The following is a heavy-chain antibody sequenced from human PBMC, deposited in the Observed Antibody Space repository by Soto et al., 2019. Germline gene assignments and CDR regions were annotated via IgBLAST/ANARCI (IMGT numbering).Heavy chain of an antibody. CDR1: GGSVSSGSYY. D-gene: IGHD2-8*01. J-gene: IGHJ5*02. V-gene: IGHV4-61*01. CDR3: ARGIGYCTNGVCFRFDP. Sequence: SETLSLTCTVSGGSVSSGSYYWSWIRQPPGKGLEWIGYIYYSGSTNYNPSLKSRVTISVDTSKNQFSLKLSSVTAADTAVYYCARGIGYCTNGVCFRFDPWGQGTLVTVSS. CDR2: IYYSGST.